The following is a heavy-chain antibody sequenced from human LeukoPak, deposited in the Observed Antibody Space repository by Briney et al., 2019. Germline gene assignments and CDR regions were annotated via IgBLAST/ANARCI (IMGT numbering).Heavy chain of an antibody. CDR3: ARVSYSMATYVC. V-gene: IGHV3-74*01. Sequence: GGSLRLSCAASGFTFSGYWMHWVRQAPGKGLVWVSRINTDGSSTRYADSVRGRFTISRDNAKNTLYLQMNSLRAEDTAVYYCARVSYSMATYVCWGQGTLVTVSS. D-gene: IGHD5-24*01. CDR1: GFTFSGYW. J-gene: IGHJ4*02. CDR2: INTDGSST.